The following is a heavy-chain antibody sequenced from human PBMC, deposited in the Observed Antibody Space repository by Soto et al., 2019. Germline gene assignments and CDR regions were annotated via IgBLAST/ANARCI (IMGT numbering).Heavy chain of an antibody. CDR3: TRGILTDFFDY. V-gene: IGHV3-30-3*01. CDR1: GFTFDTYA. Sequence: PGGSLRLSCAASGFTFDTYAMHWVRQAPGKGLEWVAVISYDGSNQFYAGSVKGRFTVSRDNSKNTLYLQVNSLRNDDTAVYYCTRGILTDFFDYWGQGALVTVSS. J-gene: IGHJ4*02. CDR2: ISYDGSNQ.